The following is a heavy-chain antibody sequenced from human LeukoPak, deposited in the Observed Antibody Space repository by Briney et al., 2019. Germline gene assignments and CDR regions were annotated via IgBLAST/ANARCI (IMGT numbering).Heavy chain of an antibody. J-gene: IGHJ4*02. D-gene: IGHD3-16*01. CDR3: ARHVAYLSNNVWGTYYFDY. CDR1: GGSISSSSYY. V-gene: IGHV4-39*01. Sequence: SETLSLTCTVSGGSISSSSYYWGWIRQPPGKGLEWIGSIYYSGSTYYNPSLKSRVTISVDTSKNQFSLKVTSVTAADTAVYYCARHVAYLSNNVWGTYYFDYWGQGTLVTVSS. CDR2: IYYSGST.